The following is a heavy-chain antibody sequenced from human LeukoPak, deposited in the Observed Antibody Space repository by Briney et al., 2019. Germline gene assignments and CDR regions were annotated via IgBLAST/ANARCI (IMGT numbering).Heavy chain of an antibody. Sequence: SVKVSCKASGGTFSSYAISWVRQAPGQGLEGMGGIIPIFGTANYVQKFQGRVTIPPPDSTSTAYMELSSLRSEDTAVYYCARTLLQYDSSGYYQNFDYWGQGTLVTVSS. J-gene: IGHJ4*02. CDR2: IIPIFGTA. D-gene: IGHD3-22*01. CDR3: ARTLLQYDSSGYYQNFDY. V-gene: IGHV1-69*13. CDR1: GGTFSSYA.